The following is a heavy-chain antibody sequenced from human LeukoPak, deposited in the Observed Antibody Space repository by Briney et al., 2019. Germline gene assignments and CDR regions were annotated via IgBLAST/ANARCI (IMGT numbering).Heavy chain of an antibody. D-gene: IGHD2-15*01. Sequence: GGSLRLSCAASGFTFSSYAMHWVRQAPGKGLEWVAVISYDGSNKYYADSVKGRFTISRDNSKNTLYLQMNSLRAEDTAVYYCARVPVVAATAYGYYFDYWGQGTLVTVSS. CDR2: ISYDGSNK. V-gene: IGHV3-30-3*01. CDR1: GFTFSSYA. CDR3: ARVPVVAATAYGYYFDY. J-gene: IGHJ4*02.